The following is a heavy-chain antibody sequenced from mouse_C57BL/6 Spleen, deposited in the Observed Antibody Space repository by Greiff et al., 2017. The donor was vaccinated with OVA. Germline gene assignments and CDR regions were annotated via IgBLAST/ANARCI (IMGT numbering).Heavy chain of an antibody. J-gene: IGHJ2*01. CDR1: GYTFTDYY. CDR2: INPNNGGT. D-gene: IGHD2-10*02. CDR3: AREGGYGNYLYYFDY. V-gene: IGHV1-26*01. Sequence: EVQLQQSGPELVKPGASVKISCKASGYTFTDYYMNWVKQSHGKSLEWIGDINPNNGGTSYNQKFKGKATLTVDKSSSTAYMELRSLTSEDSAVYYCAREGGYGNYLYYFDYWGQGTTLTVSS.